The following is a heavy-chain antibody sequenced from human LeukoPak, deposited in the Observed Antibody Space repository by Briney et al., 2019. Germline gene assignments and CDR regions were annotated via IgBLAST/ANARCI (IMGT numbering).Heavy chain of an antibody. CDR1: GFTFSSYN. D-gene: IGHD3-16*02. V-gene: IGHV3-21*01. J-gene: IGHJ4*02. CDR3: ARDLDREGGIGYY. CDR2: ISTTSSYI. Sequence: PGGSLRLSCAASGFTFSSYNMNWVRQAPGKGLEWVSSISTTSSYIYYADSVKGRFAISRDDAKDSLYLQMNSLRAEDTDVYYCARDLDREGGIGYYWGQGTLVTVSS.